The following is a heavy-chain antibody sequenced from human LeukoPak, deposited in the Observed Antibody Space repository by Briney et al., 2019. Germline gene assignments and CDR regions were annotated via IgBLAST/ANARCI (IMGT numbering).Heavy chain of an antibody. CDR1: GFTFSSYW. CDR2: IKNDGSTT. CDR3: ARERKYDSNFDY. Sequence: GGSLRLSCAASGFTFSSYWMHWARHPPGKGLVWVSRIKNDGSTTTYADSVKGRFTVSRDNATNTLYLQMNSLRAEDTAVYYCARERKYDSNFDYWGQGTLVTVSS. D-gene: IGHD1-1*01. V-gene: IGHV3-74*01. J-gene: IGHJ4*02.